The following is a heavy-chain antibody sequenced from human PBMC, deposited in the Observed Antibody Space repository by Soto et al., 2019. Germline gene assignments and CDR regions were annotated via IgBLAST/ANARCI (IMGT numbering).Heavy chain of an antibody. CDR1: GFTFSNYD. CDR3: ARGPTDGWRNGMDV. J-gene: IGHJ6*02. V-gene: IGHV3-13*04. D-gene: IGHD1-1*01. Sequence: GGSLRLSCAASGFTFSNYDMHWVRQVTGKALERVSAIGTAGDTYYPGSVKGRFTISRENAKNSLYLQMNSLRPGDTAVYYCARGPTDGWRNGMDVWGQGTTVTVSS. CDR2: IGTAGDT.